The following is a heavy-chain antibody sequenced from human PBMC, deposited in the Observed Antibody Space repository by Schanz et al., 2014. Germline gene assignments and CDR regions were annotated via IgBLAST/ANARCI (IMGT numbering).Heavy chain of an antibody. V-gene: IGHV4-34*11. CDR1: SGSFSGYY. D-gene: IGHD1-26*01. J-gene: IGHJ4*02. CDR2: IYYSGST. CDR3: ARYTGAYFDY. Sequence: QVQLQQWGAGLLKPSETLSLSCAVYSGSFSGYYWSWIRQPPGKGLEWIGYIYYSGSTKYNPSLKSRVTISVDTSKNQFSLKLSSVTAADTAVYYCARYTGAYFDYWGQGTLVTVSS.